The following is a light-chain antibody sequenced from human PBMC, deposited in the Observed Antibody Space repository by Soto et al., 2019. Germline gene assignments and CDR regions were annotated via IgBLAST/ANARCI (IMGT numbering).Light chain of an antibody. V-gene: IGKV2-28*01. CDR1: QSVLHTSVSNF. J-gene: IGKJ2*01. CDR3: MQALQIPST. CDR2: LGS. Sequence: DIVMTQSPLSLAVTPGEPASISCRSRQSVLHTSVSNFVDWYLLKPGQSPQLLIYLGSNRASGVPDKFSGSGSGIDFTLEISRVEAEDVGIYYCMQALQIPSTFGQGPRLERK.